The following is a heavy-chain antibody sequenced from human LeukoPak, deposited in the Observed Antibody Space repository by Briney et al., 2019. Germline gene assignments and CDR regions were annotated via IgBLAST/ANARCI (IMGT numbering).Heavy chain of an antibody. CDR1: GFTFSSYG. V-gene: IGHV3-33*01. CDR2: IWFDGSYK. D-gene: IGHD2-15*01. Sequence: GGSLRLSCAASGFTFSSYGMHWVRQAPGSGLEWVAVIWFDGSYKYYADSVKGRFTITRDNSKNTLYLQMSSLRAKDTAVYFCARDPSGGSYYYGVDVWGQGTTVTVSS. CDR3: ARDPSGGSYYYGVDV. J-gene: IGHJ6*02.